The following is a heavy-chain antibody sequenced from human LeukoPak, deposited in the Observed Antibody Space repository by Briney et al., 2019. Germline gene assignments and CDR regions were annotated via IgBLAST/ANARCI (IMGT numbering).Heavy chain of an antibody. D-gene: IGHD3-3*01. V-gene: IGHV6-1*01. CDR3: TGGSDVDYTIY. J-gene: IGHJ4*02. CDR1: GDSISSNRAA. Sequence: PSQTLSLTCVISGDSISSNRAAWNWIRQSPSGGLEWLARTYYRSKWQFEYAESVKSRITISPDTSKNQFSLHLNSVTPEDTALYYCTGGSDVDYTIYWGQGTLVTVSS. CDR2: TYYRSKWQF.